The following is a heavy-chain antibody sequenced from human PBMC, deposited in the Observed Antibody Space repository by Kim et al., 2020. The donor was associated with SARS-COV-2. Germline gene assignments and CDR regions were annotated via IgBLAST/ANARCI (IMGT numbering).Heavy chain of an antibody. D-gene: IGHD3-10*01. Sequence: KGRFTISRENAKNSLYLQMNSLRAGDTAVYYCARGRMVRGEDYVSNAFDIWGQGTMVTVSS. CDR3: ARGRMVRGEDYVSNAFDI. J-gene: IGHJ3*02. V-gene: IGHV3-13*01.